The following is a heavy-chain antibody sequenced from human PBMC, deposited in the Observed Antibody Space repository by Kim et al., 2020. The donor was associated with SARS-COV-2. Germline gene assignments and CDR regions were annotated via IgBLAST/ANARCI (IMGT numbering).Heavy chain of an antibody. D-gene: IGHD6-13*01. J-gene: IGHJ6*02. Sequence: SETLSLTCAVYGGSFSGYYWSWIRQPPGKGLEWIGEINHSGSTNYNPSLKSRVTISVDTSKNQFSLKLSSVTAADTAVYYCARGGEPHNSSPEVYYYYGMDVWGQGTTVTVSS. CDR3: ARGGEPHNSSPEVYYYYGMDV. CDR2: INHSGST. CDR1: GGSFSGYY. V-gene: IGHV4-34*01.